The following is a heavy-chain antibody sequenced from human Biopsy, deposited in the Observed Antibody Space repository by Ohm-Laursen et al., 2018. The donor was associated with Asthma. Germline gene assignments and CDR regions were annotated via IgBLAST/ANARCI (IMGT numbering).Heavy chain of an antibody. D-gene: IGHD6-13*01. CDR3: ARVRESSSRGPFYFFTLDV. Sequence: GSLRLSCAASGFSFGDFFMTWVRQAPGKGLEWVASISSSGSTKYPSESVLGRCTISRDNTQKSMTLELRSLRVEDTAIYYCARVRESSSRGPFYFFTLDVWGQGTPVAVSS. J-gene: IGHJ6*02. CDR1: GFSFGDFF. CDR2: ISSSGSTK. V-gene: IGHV3-11*01.